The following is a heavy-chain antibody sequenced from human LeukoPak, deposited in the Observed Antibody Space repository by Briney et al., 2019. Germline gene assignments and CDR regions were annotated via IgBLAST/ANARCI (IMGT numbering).Heavy chain of an antibody. CDR2: IYYSGSA. CDR1: GGSFSGYY. D-gene: IGHD3-10*01. Sequence: PSETLSLTCAVYGGSFSGYYWSWIRQPPGKGLEWIGYIYYSGSAYYNPSLKSRVTISLDTSNNQFSLKLNSVTAADTAVYYCAGISVTILRGVDGPPGNWGPGTLVTVSS. J-gene: IGHJ4*02. V-gene: IGHV4-30-4*08. CDR3: AGISVTILRGVDGPPGN.